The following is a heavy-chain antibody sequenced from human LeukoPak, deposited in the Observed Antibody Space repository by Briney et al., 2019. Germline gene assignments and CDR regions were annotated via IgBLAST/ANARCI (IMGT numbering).Heavy chain of an antibody. D-gene: IGHD3-22*01. CDR1: GFTFSSYW. CDR3: ARDFGTARIVVVLDY. Sequence: GGSLRLPCAASGFTFSSYWMSWVRQAPGKGLEWVANIKQDGNEKYYVDSVKGRFTISRDNSKNTLYLQMNSLRAEDTAVYYCARDFGTARIVVVLDYWGQGTLVTVSS. CDR2: IKQDGNEK. V-gene: IGHV3-7*01. J-gene: IGHJ4*02.